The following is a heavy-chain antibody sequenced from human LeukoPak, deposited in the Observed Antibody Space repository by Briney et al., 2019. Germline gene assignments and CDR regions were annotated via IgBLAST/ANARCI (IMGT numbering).Heavy chain of an antibody. CDR2: IKTKIDGETT. CDR1: GFTFSNAW. V-gene: IGHV3-15*01. J-gene: IGHJ4*02. Sequence: KTGGSLRLSCAASGFTFSNAWMTWVRQAPGKGLEWVGRIKTKIDGETTDYAAPVKGRFTISRDDSKNTLYLQMNSLKTDDTAVYYCTTVERWLLRSSPYWGQGTLVTVSS. CDR3: TTVERWLLRSSPY. D-gene: IGHD5-24*01.